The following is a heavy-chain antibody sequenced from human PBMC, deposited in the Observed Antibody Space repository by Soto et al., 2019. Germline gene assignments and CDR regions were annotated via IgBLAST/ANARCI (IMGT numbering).Heavy chain of an antibody. V-gene: IGHV1-3*01. CDR1: GYTFTSYA. CDR3: ARSKGGYSYGYSFDY. J-gene: IGHJ4*02. D-gene: IGHD5-18*01. CDR2: INAGNGNT. Sequence: QVQLVQSGAEVKKPGASVKVSCKASGYTFTSYAMHWARQAPGQRLEWMGWINAGNGNTKYSQKFQGRVTITRDTSASTAYMELSSLRSEDTAVYYCARSKGGYSYGYSFDYWGQGTLVTVSS.